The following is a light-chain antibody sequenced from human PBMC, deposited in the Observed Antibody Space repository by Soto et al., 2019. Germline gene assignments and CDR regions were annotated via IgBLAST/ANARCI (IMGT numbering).Light chain of an antibody. Sequence: EIVLTQSPASLSLSPGERATLSCRASQSVDSYLVWYQQKPGQAPRLLIYGAFTRATGIPARFSGTGSGTEFTLTISSLQSEDFALYYCQQYNDWPLTFGQGTMVDI. V-gene: IGKV3-15*01. J-gene: IGKJ1*01. CDR1: QSVDSY. CDR2: GAF. CDR3: QQYNDWPLT.